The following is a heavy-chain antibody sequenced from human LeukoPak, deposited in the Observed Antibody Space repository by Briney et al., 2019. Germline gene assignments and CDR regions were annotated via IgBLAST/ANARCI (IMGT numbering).Heavy chain of an antibody. V-gene: IGHV4-4*07. CDR1: GGSISSYY. Sequence: SETLSLTCTVSGGSISSYYWSWIRQPAGKGLEWIGRIYTSGSTNYNPSLKSRVTMSVDTSKNQFSLKLSSVTAADTAVYYFARSSPRWFGESPPKIPFDYWGQGTLVTVSS. D-gene: IGHD3-10*01. CDR2: IYTSGST. J-gene: IGHJ4*02. CDR3: ARSSPRWFGESPPKIPFDY.